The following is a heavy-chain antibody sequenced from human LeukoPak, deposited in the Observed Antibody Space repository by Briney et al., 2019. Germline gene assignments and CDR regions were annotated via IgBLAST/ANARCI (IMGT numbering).Heavy chain of an antibody. D-gene: IGHD3-10*01. CDR2: ISAYNGNT. Sequence: ASVKVSCKASGYTFTSYGISWVRQAPGQGLEWMGWISAYNGNTNYAQKLQGRVTTTTDTSTSTAYMELRSLRSDDTAVYYCARGRPSYYYGSGSYPPSDYWGQGTLVTASS. CDR3: ARGRPSYYYGSGSYPPSDY. J-gene: IGHJ4*02. CDR1: GYTFTSYG. V-gene: IGHV1-18*01.